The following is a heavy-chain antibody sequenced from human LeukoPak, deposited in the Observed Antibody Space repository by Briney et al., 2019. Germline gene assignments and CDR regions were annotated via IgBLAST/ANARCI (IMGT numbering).Heavy chain of an antibody. D-gene: IGHD2-15*01. CDR2: VNTDGSTT. CDR1: GFTFSNYW. J-gene: IGHJ4*02. CDR3: ARDLSHCSGGSCYSAHFDY. Sequence: GGSLGLSCAASGFTFSNYWMHWVRQAPGEGLVWVSRVNTDGSTTEYADSVRGRFTISRDNAMNTLYLQMNSLRAEDTAVYYCARDLSHCSGGSCYSAHFDYRGLGTLVTVSS. V-gene: IGHV3-74*03.